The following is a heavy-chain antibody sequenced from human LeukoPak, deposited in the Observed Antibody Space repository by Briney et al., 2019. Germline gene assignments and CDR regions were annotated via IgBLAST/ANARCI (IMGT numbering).Heavy chain of an antibody. V-gene: IGHV3-23*01. D-gene: IGHD2-2*01. CDR3: AKDRRGYCSSTSCSPFDY. CDR2: ISGSVVST. CDR1: GFTFSRYA. J-gene: IGHJ4*02. Sequence: PGGSLRLSCAASGFTFSRYAMSWVRQAPGKGMEWVSAISGSVVSTYYADSVKCLFTISRDNSKNTLYLQMNSLRAEDTAVYYCAKDRRGYCSSTSCSPFDYWGQGTLVTVSS.